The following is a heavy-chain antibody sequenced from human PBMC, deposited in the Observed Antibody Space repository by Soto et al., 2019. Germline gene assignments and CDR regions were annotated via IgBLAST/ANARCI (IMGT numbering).Heavy chain of an antibody. D-gene: IGHD1-1*01. V-gene: IGHV4-61*01. J-gene: IGHJ4*02. CDR1: GGAVNSGSHY. Sequence: SATLSLTCSVSGGAVNSGSHYWTWIRQPPGKTLEWIGHISYSGKTDLNPSLRSRVTLSRDTSKNQFSLRLTSVTAADTAVYYCARARGGRALSFFYFDNWGQGTLVTVSS. CDR3: ARARGGRALSFFYFDN. CDR2: ISYSGKT.